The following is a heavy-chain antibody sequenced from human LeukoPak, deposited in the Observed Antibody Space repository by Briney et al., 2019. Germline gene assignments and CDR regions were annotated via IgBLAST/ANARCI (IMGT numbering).Heavy chain of an antibody. Sequence: PSETLSLTCTVSGGSISSSSYYWGWIRQPPGKGLEWIGSIYYSGSTYYNPSLKSRVTISVDRSKNQFSLKLSSVTAADTAVYYCARDCSSTSCYTMPGDYWGQGTLVTVSS. V-gene: IGHV4-39*07. CDR2: IYYSGST. J-gene: IGHJ4*02. D-gene: IGHD2-2*02. CDR1: GGSISSSSYY. CDR3: ARDCSSTSCYTMPGDY.